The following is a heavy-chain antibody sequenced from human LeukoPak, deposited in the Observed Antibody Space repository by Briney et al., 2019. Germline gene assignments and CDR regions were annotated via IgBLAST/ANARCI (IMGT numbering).Heavy chain of an antibody. V-gene: IGHV3-23*01. CDR1: GFTFSSYA. Sequence: GGSLRLSCAASGFTFSSYAMSWVRQAPGKGLEWVSAISGSGGSTYYADSVKGRFTISRDNSKNTLYLQMNSLRAEDTAVYYCAKDYYDSNGYYAPAFDIWGQGTMVTVSS. CDR2: ISGSGGST. D-gene: IGHD3-22*01. J-gene: IGHJ3*02. CDR3: AKDYYDSNGYYAPAFDI.